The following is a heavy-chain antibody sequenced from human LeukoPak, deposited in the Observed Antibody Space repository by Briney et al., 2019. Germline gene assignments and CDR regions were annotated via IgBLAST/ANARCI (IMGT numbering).Heavy chain of an antibody. V-gene: IGHV1-18*01. CDR1: GYTFTSYG. CDR2: ISAYNGNT. J-gene: IGHJ5*02. Sequence: ASVKVSCKASGYTFTSYGISWVRQAPGQGLEWMGWISAYNGNTNYLQKLQARVTLTSHTATTTVYMEMRSLTSDDTAVYYCARPRGSGWRPYDLWGQGTLVTVSS. D-gene: IGHD6-19*01. CDR3: ARPRGSGWRPYDL.